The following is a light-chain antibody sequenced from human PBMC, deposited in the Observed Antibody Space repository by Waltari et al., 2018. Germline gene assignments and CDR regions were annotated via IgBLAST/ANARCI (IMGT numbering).Light chain of an antibody. Sequence: EIVLTQSPGTLSLSPGERATLSCRASQSVSSSYLAWYQQKPGQAPRLLIYGASSRATGIPDRFSGSVSGTDFTLTIGRLEPEDFAVYYCQQYGSSPRTFGQGTKLEIK. CDR2: GAS. J-gene: IGKJ1*01. CDR3: QQYGSSPRT. CDR1: QSVSSSY. V-gene: IGKV3-20*01.